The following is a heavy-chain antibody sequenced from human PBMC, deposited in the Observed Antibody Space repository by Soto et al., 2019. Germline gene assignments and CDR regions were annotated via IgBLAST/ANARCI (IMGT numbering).Heavy chain of an antibody. CDR2: ISEDGSIS. J-gene: IGHJ4*02. V-gene: IGHV3-74*01. CDR1: GFSFSDYW. CDR3: VRGTRGWSGMDY. Sequence: EVQLVESGGVLVQPGGSLRLSCAASGFSFSDYWMHWVRQPPGKGLMWVSHISEDGSISAYADSLKGRFTITRDNAKNTLFLQINGLRDEDTALYYCVRGTRGWSGMDYWGQGTLLTVSS. D-gene: IGHD3-3*01.